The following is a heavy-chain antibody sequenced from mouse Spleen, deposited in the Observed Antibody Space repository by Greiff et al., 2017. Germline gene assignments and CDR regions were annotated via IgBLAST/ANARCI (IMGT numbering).Heavy chain of an antibody. V-gene: IGHV14-1*01. CDR1: GFNIKDYY. D-gene: IGHD4-1*02. J-gene: IGHJ3*01. Sequence: EVKLQQSGAELVRPGASVKLSCTASGFNIKDYYMHWVKQRPEQGLEWIGRIDPEDGDTEYAPKFQGKATMTADTSSNTAYLQLSSLTSEDTAVYYCTPQLGSFAYWGQGTLVTVSA. CDR3: TPQLGSFAY. CDR2: IDPEDGDT.